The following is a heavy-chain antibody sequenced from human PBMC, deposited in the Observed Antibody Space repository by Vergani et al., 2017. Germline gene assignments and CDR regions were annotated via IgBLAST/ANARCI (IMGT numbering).Heavy chain of an antibody. CDR2: ISSSSSYI. J-gene: IGHJ4*02. D-gene: IGHD2-21*02. CDR1: GFTFSSYS. Sequence: EVQLVESGGGLVKPGGSLRLSCAASGFTFSSYSMNWVRQAPGKGLGWVSSISSSSSYIYYADSVKGRFTISRDNAKNSLYLQMNSLRAEDTAVYYCARVSAYCGGDCSRDYWGQGTMVTVSS. V-gene: IGHV3-21*01. CDR3: ARVSAYCGGDCSRDY.